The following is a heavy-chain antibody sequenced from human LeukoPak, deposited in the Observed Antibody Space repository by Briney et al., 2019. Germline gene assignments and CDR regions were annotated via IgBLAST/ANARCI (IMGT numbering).Heavy chain of an antibody. V-gene: IGHV3-11*01. CDR3: ARAGILTGYGIHTPFDL. Sequence: LSLTCTVSGGSISSSSYYWGWIRQPPGKGLEWVSYISSSGSTIYYADSVKGRFTISRDNAKNSLYLQMNSLRAEDTAVYYCARAGILTGYGIHTPFDLWGRGTLVTVSS. J-gene: IGHJ2*01. CDR1: GGSISSSSYY. CDR2: ISSSGSTI. D-gene: IGHD3-9*01.